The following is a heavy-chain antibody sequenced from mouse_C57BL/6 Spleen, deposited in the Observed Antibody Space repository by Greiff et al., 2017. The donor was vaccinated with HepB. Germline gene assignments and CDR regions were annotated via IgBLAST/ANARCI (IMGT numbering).Heavy chain of an antibody. J-gene: IGHJ4*01. D-gene: IGHD1-1*01. V-gene: IGHV1-50*01. CDR2: IDPSDSYT. CDR3: ARCPHFYGDY. Sequence: QVQLQQPGAELVKPGASVKLSCKASGYTFTSYWMQWVKQRPGQGLEWIGEIDPSDSYTNYNQKFKGKATLTVDTSSSTAYMQLSSLTSEDSAVYYCARCPHFYGDYWGQGTSVTVSS. CDR1: GYTFTSYW.